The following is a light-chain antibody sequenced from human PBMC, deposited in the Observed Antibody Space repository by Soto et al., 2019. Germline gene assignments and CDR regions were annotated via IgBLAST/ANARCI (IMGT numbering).Light chain of an antibody. CDR3: QQYNSYSRT. CDR2: KAS. CDR1: QSISSW. J-gene: IGKJ1*01. V-gene: IGKV1-5*03. Sequence: DIQMSQSPSTLSASVGDRVTITCRARQSISSWLAWYQQKPGKAPKLLIYKASSLESGVPSRFSGSGSGTEFTLTISSLQPDDFATYYCQQYNSYSRTFCQGTKLDI.